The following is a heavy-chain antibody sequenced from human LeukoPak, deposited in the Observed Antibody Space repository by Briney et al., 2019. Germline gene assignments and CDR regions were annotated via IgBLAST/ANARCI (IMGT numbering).Heavy chain of an antibody. CDR3: AKDCSGGSCYDY. V-gene: IGHV3-23*01. CDR1: GFTFSSYA. Sequence: PGGSLRLSCAASGFTFSSYAVSWVRQAPGKGLEWVSAISGSGGSTYYADSVKGRFTISRDNSKNTLYLQMNSLRAEDTAVYYCAKDCSGGSCYDYWGQGTLVTVSS. CDR2: ISGSGGST. J-gene: IGHJ4*02. D-gene: IGHD2-15*01.